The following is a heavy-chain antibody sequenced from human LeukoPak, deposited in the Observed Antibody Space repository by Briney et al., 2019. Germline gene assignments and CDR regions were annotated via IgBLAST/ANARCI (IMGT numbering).Heavy chain of an antibody. CDR2: MNPNSGNT. Sequence: ASVKVSCKASGYTFTSYDINWVRQATGQGLEWMGWMNPNSGNTGYAQKFQGRVTMTRNTSISTAYMELSSLRSEDTAVYYCARGRLVDEGRFLEWLSPTVSDYWGQGTLVTVSS. D-gene: IGHD3-3*01. J-gene: IGHJ4*02. CDR1: GYTFTSYD. V-gene: IGHV1-8*01. CDR3: ARGRLVDEGRFLEWLSPTVSDY.